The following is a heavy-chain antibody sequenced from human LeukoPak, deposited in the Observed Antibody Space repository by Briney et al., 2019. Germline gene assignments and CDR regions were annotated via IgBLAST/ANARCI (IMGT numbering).Heavy chain of an antibody. CDR1: GGSINTYY. CDR3: ARSRLLLDY. CDR2: ISHSGNT. Sequence: SETLSLTCTVSGGSINTYYWSWIRQPPGKGLEWIGHISHSGNTNYDPSLKSRVTISVDTTKSYFSLRLSSVTTADTAVYYCARSRLLLDYWGQGTLVTVSS. V-gene: IGHV4-59*01. J-gene: IGHJ4*02. D-gene: IGHD2-21*02.